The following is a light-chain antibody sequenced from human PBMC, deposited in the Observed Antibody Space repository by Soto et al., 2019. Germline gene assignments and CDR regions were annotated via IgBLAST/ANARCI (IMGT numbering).Light chain of an antibody. V-gene: IGLV2-8*01. Sequence: QSALTQPPSASGSPGQSVTISCTGTSSDVGGYNYVSWYQHHPGKAPKLMIYDVSKRPSGVPDRFSGSKSGNTASLTVSGLQAEDEADYYCSSYADSNIWVFGGGTKLTVL. CDR1: SSDVGGYNY. J-gene: IGLJ3*02. CDR2: DVS. CDR3: SSYADSNIWV.